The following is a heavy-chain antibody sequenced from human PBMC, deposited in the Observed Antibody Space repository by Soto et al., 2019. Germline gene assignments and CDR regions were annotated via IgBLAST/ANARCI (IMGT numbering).Heavy chain of an antibody. J-gene: IGHJ4*02. V-gene: IGHV1-46*01. CDR2: INPSGGST. D-gene: IGHD4-17*01. Sequence: GASVKVSCKASGYTFTSYYMHWVRQAPGQGLEWMGIINPSGGSTSYAQKFQGRVTMTRDTSTSTVYMELSSLRSEDTAVYYCARDASEESGGRTTVTLFDYWGQGTLVTVSS. CDR1: GYTFTSYY. CDR3: ARDASEESGGRTTVTLFDY.